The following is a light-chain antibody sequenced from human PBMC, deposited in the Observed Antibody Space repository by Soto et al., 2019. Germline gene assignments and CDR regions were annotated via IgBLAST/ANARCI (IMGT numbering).Light chain of an antibody. J-gene: IGKJ5*01. CDR3: RQRNTWPPSIT. V-gene: IGKV3-11*01. Sequence: EIVLTQSPATLSLSPGERATLSCRASQSVGGHLAWYQQKPGQAPRLLIYDASDRATGIPARFSGSGSETDFSLTIRIREPDDFAVYYCRQRNTWPPSITFGQGTRLEIK. CDR2: DAS. CDR1: QSVGGH.